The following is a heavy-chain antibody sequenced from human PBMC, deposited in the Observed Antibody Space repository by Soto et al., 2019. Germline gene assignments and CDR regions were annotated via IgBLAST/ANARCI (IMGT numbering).Heavy chain of an antibody. D-gene: IGHD2-15*01. CDR3: TRKGPGFLTTYSSGSGCHYAFDI. J-gene: IGHJ3*02. V-gene: IGHV3-23*01. CDR1: GFTFSGYA. Sequence: EVQLLESGGGLVQPGGSLRLSCAASGFTFSGYAIIWVRQAPGKGLEWVSTISGGGDGTYYADSVKGRFTISRDNSRDTVYLKLRSLRAEDTDVYYCTRKGPGFLTTYSSGSGCHYAFDIWRQGTMVTVSS. CDR2: ISGGGDGT.